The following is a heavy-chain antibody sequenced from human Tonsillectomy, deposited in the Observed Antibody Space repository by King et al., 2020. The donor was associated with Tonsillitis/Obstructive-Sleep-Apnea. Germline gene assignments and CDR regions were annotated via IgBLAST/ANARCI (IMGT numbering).Heavy chain of an antibody. CDR2: IYYSGST. D-gene: IGHD1-14*01. V-gene: IGHV4-59*11. CDR1: GGSISSHY. Sequence: QLQESGPGLVKPSETLSLTCTVSGGSISSHYWSWIRQPPGKGLEWIGYIYYSGSTNYNPSLKSRVTISVDTSKNQFSLKLSSVTAADTAVYYCARDPDDYMDVWGKGTTVTVSS. CDR3: ARDPDDYMDV. J-gene: IGHJ6*03.